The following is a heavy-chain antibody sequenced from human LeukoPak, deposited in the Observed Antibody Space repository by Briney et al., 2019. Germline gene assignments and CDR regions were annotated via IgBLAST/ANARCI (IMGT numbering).Heavy chain of an antibody. J-gene: IGHJ5*02. V-gene: IGHV1-24*01. CDR1: GYTLTELS. CDR3: ATGSVSSGPPP. D-gene: IGHD6-19*01. Sequence: ASVKVSCKVCGYTLTELSMHWVRQARGEGLEWMGGFDPEDGETIYAQKFQGRVTVTEDTSTDTAYMELSSLRSEDTAVYYCATGSVSSGPPPWGQGTLVTVSS. CDR2: FDPEDGET.